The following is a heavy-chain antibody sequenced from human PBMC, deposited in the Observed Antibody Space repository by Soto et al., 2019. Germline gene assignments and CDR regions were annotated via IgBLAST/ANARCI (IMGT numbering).Heavy chain of an antibody. D-gene: IGHD1-1*01. CDR3: ARDRLEASIYGMDV. CDR2: VYNSGRI. Sequence: PSETLSLTCPVSGGSLIGYYWSWIRQPAGKGLEWIGRVYNSGRINYNPSLKNRVTMSVDMSKNQFSLKMTSVTAADTAVYYCARDRLEASIYGMDVWGRGTTVTVSS. CDR1: GGSLIGYY. J-gene: IGHJ6*02. V-gene: IGHV4-4*07.